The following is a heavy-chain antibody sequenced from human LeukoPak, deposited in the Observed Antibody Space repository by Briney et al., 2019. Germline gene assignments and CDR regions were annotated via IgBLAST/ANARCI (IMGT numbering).Heavy chain of an antibody. D-gene: IGHD3-16*01. V-gene: IGHV3-21*01. CDR1: GFTFSSYS. Sequence: PGGSLRLSCAASGFTFSSYSMNWVRQAPGKGLEWVSSISSSSSYIYYADSVKGRFTISRDNAKNSLYLQMNSLRAKDTAVYYCASIMLGGDRIPWGQGTLVTVSS. CDR3: ASIMLGGDRIP. J-gene: IGHJ5*02. CDR2: ISSSSSYI.